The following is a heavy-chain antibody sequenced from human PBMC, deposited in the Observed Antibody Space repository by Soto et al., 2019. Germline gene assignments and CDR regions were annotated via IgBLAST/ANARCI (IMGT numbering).Heavy chain of an antibody. CDR1: GGSISIGTYY. Sequence: SDTLSLTCTVSGGSISIGTYYWSWIRQHPVKGLEWIASIYYSGSTYYNPSLKSRVTISIDTSKNQFSLKLSSVTAADTAVYYCASLVLRDYYIDVWGKGTTVTVSS. V-gene: IGHV4-31*03. CDR3: ASLVLRDYYIDV. CDR2: IYYSGST. J-gene: IGHJ6*03. D-gene: IGHD3-3*01.